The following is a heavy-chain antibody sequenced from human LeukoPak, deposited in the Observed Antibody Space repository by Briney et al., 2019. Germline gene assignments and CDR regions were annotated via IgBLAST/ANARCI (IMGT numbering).Heavy chain of an antibody. V-gene: IGHV3-48*02. D-gene: IGHD3-22*01. J-gene: IGHJ4*02. CDR3: ARDRGYYYDSSGYYYFDY. Sequence: PGGSLRLSCAASGFTFSSYSMNWVRQAPGKGLEWVSYISSSSSTIYYADSVKGRFTISRDNAKNSLYLQMNSLRDEDTAVYYCARDRGYYYDSSGYYYFDYWGQGTLVTVSS. CDR2: ISSSSSTI. CDR1: GFTFSSYS.